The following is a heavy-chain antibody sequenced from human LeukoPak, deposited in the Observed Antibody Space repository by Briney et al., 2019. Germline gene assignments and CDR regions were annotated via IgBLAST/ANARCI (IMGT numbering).Heavy chain of an antibody. CDR3: ARVLPVPYLLDS. J-gene: IGHJ4*02. CDR2: FFESEKS. CDR1: GQSTTRGYY. D-gene: IGHD3-10*02. V-gene: IGHV4-38-2*01. Sequence: PSETLSLTCGISGQSTTRGYYWAWFRQSPEKGPEWIATFFESEKSFYNASLKSRVIMSPDTSKSQFSLNLTSVTAADMAVYYCARVLPVPYLLDSWGQGTHVTVSS.